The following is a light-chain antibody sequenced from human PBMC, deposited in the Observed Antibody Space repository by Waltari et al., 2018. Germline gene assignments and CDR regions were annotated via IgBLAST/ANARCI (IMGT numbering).Light chain of an antibody. J-gene: IGLJ1*01. V-gene: IGLV2-14*03. CDR3: SSYTTSSTYV. CDR2: DVN. CDR1: SSDIGPFKY. Sequence: QSALTQPASVSGSPGKSITISCTGTSSDIGPFKYVSWYQQHPGKAPKLIIYDVNSRPSGVSNQFSGSKSGNTASLTISGLQAEDEADYYCSSYTTSSTYVLGTGTKVTVL.